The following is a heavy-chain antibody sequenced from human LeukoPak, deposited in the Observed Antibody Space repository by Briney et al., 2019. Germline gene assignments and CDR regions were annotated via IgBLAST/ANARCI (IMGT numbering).Heavy chain of an antibody. V-gene: IGHV3-23*01. CDR2: ISGSGGST. Sequence: GGSLRLSCEASGFTFSSYAMSWVRQAPGKGLEWVSAISGSGGSTYYADSVQGRFTISRDNSKNTRYLQMNSLRAEDTAVYYCAKDQVLTATMIGAPSDYWGQGTLVTVSS. D-gene: IGHD3-22*01. CDR1: GFTFSSYA. J-gene: IGHJ4*02. CDR3: AKDQVLTATMIGAPSDY.